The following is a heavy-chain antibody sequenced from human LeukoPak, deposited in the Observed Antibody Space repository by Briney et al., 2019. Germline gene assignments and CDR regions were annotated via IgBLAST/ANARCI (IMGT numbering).Heavy chain of an antibody. J-gene: IGHJ5*02. CDR3: ARAGVRYGDYVWFDP. Sequence: GASVKVSCKASGYTFTDGYNVNWVRQAPGQGLEWMGGIIPIFGTANYAQKFQGRVTITADESTSTAYMELSSLRSEDTAVYYCARAGVRYGDYVWFDPWGQGTLVTVSS. V-gene: IGHV1-69*13. D-gene: IGHD4-17*01. CDR1: GYTFTDGYN. CDR2: IIPIFGTA.